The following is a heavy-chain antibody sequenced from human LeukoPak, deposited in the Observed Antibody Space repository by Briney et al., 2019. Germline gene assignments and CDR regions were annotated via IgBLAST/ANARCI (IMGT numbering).Heavy chain of an antibody. D-gene: IGHD3-22*01. V-gene: IGHV4-59*01. CDR1: GGSISSYY. Sequence: SETLSLTCTVSGGSISSYYWSWIRQPPGKGLEWIGYIYYSGSTNYNPSLKSRVTISVDTSKNQFSLKLSSVTAADTAVYYCARVYTPTYYYDSSGSQNWFDPWGQGTLVTVSS. CDR2: IYYSGST. J-gene: IGHJ5*02. CDR3: ARVYTPTYYYDSSGSQNWFDP.